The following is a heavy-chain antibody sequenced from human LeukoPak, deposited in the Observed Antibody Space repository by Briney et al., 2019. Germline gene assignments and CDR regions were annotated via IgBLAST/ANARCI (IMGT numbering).Heavy chain of an antibody. CDR2: IYYSGST. D-gene: IGHD4-23*01. CDR3: ARFRGNPPHYYFDY. J-gene: IGHJ4*02. V-gene: IGHV4-39*07. Sequence: QLQLQESGPGLVKPSETLSLTCTVSGGSISSSSYYWGWIRQPPGKGLEWIGSIYYSGSTYYNPFLKSRVTISVDTSKNQFSLKLSSVTAADTAVYYCARFRGNPPHYYFDYWGQGTLVTVSS. CDR1: GGSISSSSYY.